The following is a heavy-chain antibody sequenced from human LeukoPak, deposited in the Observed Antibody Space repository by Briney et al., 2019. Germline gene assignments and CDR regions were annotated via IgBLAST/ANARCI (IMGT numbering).Heavy chain of an antibody. Sequence: GGSLRLSCAASGFTFNNYAMTWVRQAPGKGLEWVSGISGGGGRTYYADYVKGRFTISRDNSKNTLYLQMNSLRAEDTAIFYCAKDPNRYCGGVCYSDYGGQGTLVTVSS. V-gene: IGHV3-23*01. D-gene: IGHD2-21*01. CDR1: GFTFNNYA. CDR2: ISGGGGRT. CDR3: AKDPNRYCGGVCYSDY. J-gene: IGHJ4*02.